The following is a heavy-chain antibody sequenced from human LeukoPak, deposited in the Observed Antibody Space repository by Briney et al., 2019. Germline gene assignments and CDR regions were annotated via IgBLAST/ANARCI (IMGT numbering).Heavy chain of an antibody. J-gene: IGHJ6*02. CDR3: ARARTVAYYSYGMDV. D-gene: IGHD4-23*01. CDR1: GYTFTSYG. Sequence: RASVKVSCKASGYTFTSYGISWVRQAPGQGPEWKGWISAYNGNTNYAQNLQGRVTMTTDTTTSTAYMELRSLRSDDTAVYYCARARTVAYYSYGMDVWGQGTTVTVSS. CDR2: ISAYNGNT. V-gene: IGHV1-18*01.